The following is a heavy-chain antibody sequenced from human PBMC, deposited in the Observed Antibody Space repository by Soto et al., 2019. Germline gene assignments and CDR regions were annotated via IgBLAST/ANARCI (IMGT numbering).Heavy chain of an antibody. CDR3: AKDFYSSSWTSSRYYYYYYYMDV. J-gene: IGHJ6*03. CDR1: GFTFDDYA. Sequence: GGSLRLSCAASGFTFDDYAMHWVRQAPGKGLEWVSGISWNSGSIGYADSVKGRFTISRDNAKNSLYLQMNSLRAEDTALYYCAKDFYSSSWTSSRYYYYYYYMDVWGKGTTVTVSS. CDR2: ISWNSGSI. D-gene: IGHD6-13*01. V-gene: IGHV3-9*01.